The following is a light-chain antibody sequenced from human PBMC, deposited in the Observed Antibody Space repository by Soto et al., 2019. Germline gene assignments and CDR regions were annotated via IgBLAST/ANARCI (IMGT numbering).Light chain of an antibody. CDR3: QQYDNYRA. J-gene: IGKJ1*01. Sequence: IQLTQSPSSLSASVGDRVTITCRASPAIASFLAWYQQKPGTAPKLLIYGASTLQSGVPSRFSGSRSGTDYTLTIASLQPEDFATYYCQQYDNYRAFGQGTKV. CDR1: PAIASF. V-gene: IGKV1-9*01. CDR2: GAS.